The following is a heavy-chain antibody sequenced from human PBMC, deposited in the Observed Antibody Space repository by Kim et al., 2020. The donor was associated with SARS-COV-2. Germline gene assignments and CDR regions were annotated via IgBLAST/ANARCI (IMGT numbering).Heavy chain of an antibody. D-gene: IGHD3-3*01. V-gene: IGHV3-23*01. J-gene: IGHJ6*02. Sequence: FTISRDNSKNTLYLQMNSLRAEDTAVYYCAKDPRYDFWSGYYRPLRGMDVWGQGTTVTVSS. CDR3: AKDPRYDFWSGYYRPLRGMDV.